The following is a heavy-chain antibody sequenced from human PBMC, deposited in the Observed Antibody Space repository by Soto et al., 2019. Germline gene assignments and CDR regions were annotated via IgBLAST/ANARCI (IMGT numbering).Heavy chain of an antibody. CDR2: VYSSGST. CDR3: AGGAAADYFDY. J-gene: IGHJ4*02. V-gene: IGHV4-4*07. D-gene: IGHD6-13*01. Sequence: TSETLSLTCTVSGGSISTYYWSWIRQPAGKGLEWIGRVYSSGSTNYNPSLKSRVTMSVDTSKNQCSLKLNSVTAADTAVYYCAGGAAADYFDYWGQGTLVTVSS. CDR1: GGSISTYY.